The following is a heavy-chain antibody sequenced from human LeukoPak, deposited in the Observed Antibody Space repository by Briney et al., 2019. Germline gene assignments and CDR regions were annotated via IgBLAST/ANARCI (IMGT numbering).Heavy chain of an antibody. CDR3: ARDARDGYNPDAFDI. Sequence: GESLKISCKCSGYSFTSYWIGWVRQMPGKGLEWMGIIYPGDSDTRYRPSFQGQLTISADKSISTAYLQWSSLKASHTAMYYCARDARDGYNPDAFDIWGQGTMVTVSS. J-gene: IGHJ3*02. V-gene: IGHV5-51*01. CDR2: IYPGDSDT. D-gene: IGHD5-24*01. CDR1: GYSFTSYW.